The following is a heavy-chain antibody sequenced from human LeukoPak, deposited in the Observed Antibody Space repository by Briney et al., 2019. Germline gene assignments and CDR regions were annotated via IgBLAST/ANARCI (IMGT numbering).Heavy chain of an antibody. CDR3: ARGVGNNDY. D-gene: IGHD1/OR15-1a*01. V-gene: IGHV4-59*05. CDR2: IYYSGST. J-gene: IGHJ4*02. CDR1: RFTFSSYSMN. Sequence: PGGSLRLSCAASRFTFSSYSMNWVRQAPGKGLEWIGSIYYSGSTYYNPSLKSRVTISVDTSKNQFSLKLSSVTAADTAVYYCARGVGNNDYWGQGTLVTVSS.